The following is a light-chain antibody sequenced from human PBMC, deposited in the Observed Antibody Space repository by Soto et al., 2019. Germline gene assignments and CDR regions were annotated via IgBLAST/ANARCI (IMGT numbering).Light chain of an antibody. J-gene: IGLJ2*01. CDR3: HSYDVSLSGPV. CDR2: DNN. CDR1: SSNIGAGYD. Sequence: QSVLTQPPSLSGAPGQRVTISFTGSSSNIGAGYDVHWYQQLPGTAPRVLIYDNNSRPSGVPDRFSGSKSGTSASLAIAGLQAEDEADYYCHSYDVSLSGPVLGGGTKLTVL. V-gene: IGLV1-40*01.